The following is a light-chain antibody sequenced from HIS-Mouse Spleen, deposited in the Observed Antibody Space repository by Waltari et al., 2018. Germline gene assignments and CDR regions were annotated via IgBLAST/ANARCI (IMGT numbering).Light chain of an antibody. CDR2: GAS. V-gene: IGKV3-15*01. Sequence: EIVMTQSPATLSVSPGERATLYGRASQSVSSNLALYLQNPGQAPRLLIYGASTRSTGIPARFCGSGSGTEFTLTISSLQSEDFAGHYCQPYNNWHTVGGGTKVEIK. CDR3: QPYNNWHT. CDR1: QSVSSN. J-gene: IGKJ4*01.